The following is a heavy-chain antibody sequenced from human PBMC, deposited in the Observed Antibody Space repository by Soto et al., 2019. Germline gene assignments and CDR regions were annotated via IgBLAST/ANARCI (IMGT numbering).Heavy chain of an antibody. J-gene: IGHJ4*02. V-gene: IGHV4-31*03. D-gene: IGHD3-22*01. CDR3: ARLSYYDSSDFYHFDS. CDR2: VYYTGTT. Sequence: QVQLQESGPGLVKPSQTLSLTCTVSGVSISSGAYYWSWIRQHPGEGLEWIGYVYYTGTTYYNPSLKRRVTILVDTSKHQFSLKLSSVTAADTAVYYCARLSYYDSSDFYHFDSWGQGTLVTVSS. CDR1: GVSISSGAYY.